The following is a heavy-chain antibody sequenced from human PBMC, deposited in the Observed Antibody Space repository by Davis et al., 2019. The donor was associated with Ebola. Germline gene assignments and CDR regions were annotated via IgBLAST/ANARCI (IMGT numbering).Heavy chain of an antibody. CDR1: GFTFSSYW. CDR2: IKQDGSEK. CDR3: ARDGPQSTIFGVVTGYGMDV. D-gene: IGHD3-3*01. J-gene: IGHJ6*02. V-gene: IGHV3-7*01. Sequence: GGSLRLSCAASGFTFSSYWMSWVRQAPGKGLEWVANIKQDGSEKYYVDSMKGRFTISRDNAKNSLYLHVNSLRAEDTAVYYCARDGPQSTIFGVVTGYGMDVWGQGTTVTVSS.